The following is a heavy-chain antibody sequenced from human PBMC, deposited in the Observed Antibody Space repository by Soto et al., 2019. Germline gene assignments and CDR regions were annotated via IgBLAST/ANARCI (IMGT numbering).Heavy chain of an antibody. CDR2: IYYSGST. CDR3: ARLGYSSGWPSHYYYYMDV. CDR1: GGSISSGDYY. Sequence: SETLSLTCTVSGGSISSGDYYWSWIRQPPGKGLEWIGYIYYSGSTNYNPSLKSRVTISVDTSKNQFSLKLSSVTAADTAVYYCARLGYSSGWPSHYYYYMDVWGKGTTVTVSS. D-gene: IGHD6-19*01. V-gene: IGHV4-61*08. J-gene: IGHJ6*03.